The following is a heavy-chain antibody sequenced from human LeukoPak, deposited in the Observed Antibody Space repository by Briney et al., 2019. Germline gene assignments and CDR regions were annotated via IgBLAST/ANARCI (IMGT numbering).Heavy chain of an antibody. J-gene: IGHJ5*02. CDR2: IIPLFGTA. CDR3: ARLGGYSYGYGLEYNWFDP. CDR1: GGMFSSYA. Sequence: GASVKVSCKASGGMFSSYAISWARQAPGQGLEWMGGIIPLFGTANYAKKFQGRVTITADESTRTAYMELSSLRSEDTAVYYCARLGGYSYGYGLEYNWFDPWGQGTLVTVSS. V-gene: IGHV1-69*13. D-gene: IGHD5-18*01.